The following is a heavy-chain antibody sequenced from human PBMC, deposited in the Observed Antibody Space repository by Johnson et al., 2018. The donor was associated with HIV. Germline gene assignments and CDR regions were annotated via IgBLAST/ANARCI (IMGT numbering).Heavy chain of an antibody. CDR1: GFRFSTYA. CDR3: ARGPILEWLSCDGFDM. J-gene: IGHJ3*02. V-gene: IGHV3-30-3*01. CDR2: ISDDGNNK. Sequence: QVLLVESGGGVVQPGRSLRLSCAASGFRFSTYALHWVRQTPGKGLEWVALISDDGNNKYYADSVKGRFTISRDNSKNTLYLQMNSLRVEDTAMYYCARGPILEWLSCDGFDMWGQGTMVTVSS. D-gene: IGHD3-3*01.